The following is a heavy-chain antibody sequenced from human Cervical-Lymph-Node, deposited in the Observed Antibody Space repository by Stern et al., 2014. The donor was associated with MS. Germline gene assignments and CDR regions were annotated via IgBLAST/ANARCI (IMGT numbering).Heavy chain of an antibody. CDR3: ARDKAMATYYYFYYGMDV. Sequence: VQLVESGGGLVKPGGSLRLSCAASGFTFSDYYMSWIRQAPGKGLEWVSYISGSGSIIYYGDSVKGRFTISRDNAENSLYLQMNSLRAEDTAVYYCARDKAMATYYYFYYGMDVWGQGTTVTVSS. J-gene: IGHJ6*02. CDR1: GFTFSDYY. V-gene: IGHV3-11*01. CDR2: ISGSGSII. D-gene: IGHD5-18*01.